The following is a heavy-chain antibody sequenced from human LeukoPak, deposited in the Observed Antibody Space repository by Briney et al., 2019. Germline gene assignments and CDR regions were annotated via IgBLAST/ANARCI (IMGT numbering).Heavy chain of an antibody. CDR3: TRGDGYNTFDY. CDR2: ISSSSSNI. D-gene: IGHD5-24*01. V-gene: IGHV3-21*01. J-gene: IGHJ4*02. CDR1: GFTFSRFS. Sequence: GGSLRLSCAASGFTFSRFSMNWVRQAPGKGLEWVPSISSSSSNIYYADSVKGRFTISRDNAKNSLYLQMNSLRAEDTAVYYVTRGDGYNTFDYWGQGNLVTVSS.